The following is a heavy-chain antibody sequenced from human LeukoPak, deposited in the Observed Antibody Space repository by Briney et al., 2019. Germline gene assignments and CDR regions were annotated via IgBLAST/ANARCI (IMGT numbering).Heavy chain of an antibody. CDR3: ARLDCVLEGCYNH. D-gene: IGHD2-15*01. Sequence: SETLSLTCSVSGDSVTSSYWNWVRQPPGEGLEWLGYVSSGGTTNYTPSLRSRLIMSVDTAKNDISLILTSVTAADTAIYYCARLDCVLEGCYNHWGRGTLVTVSS. V-gene: IGHV4-59*08. CDR1: GDSVTSSY. CDR2: VSSGGTT. J-gene: IGHJ4*02.